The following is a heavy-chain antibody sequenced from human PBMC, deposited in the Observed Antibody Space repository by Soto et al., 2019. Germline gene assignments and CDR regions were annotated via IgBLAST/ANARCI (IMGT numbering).Heavy chain of an antibody. CDR1: GGSISSGGYS. CDR2: IYHSGST. V-gene: IGHV4-30-2*01. J-gene: IGHJ5*02. CDR3: ARYCSGGSCYPQSENWFDP. D-gene: IGHD2-15*01. Sequence: PSETLSLTCAVSGGSISSGGYSWSWIRQPPGKGLEWIGYIYHSGSTYYNPSLKSRVTISVDRSKNQFSLKLSSVTAADTAVYYCARYCSGGSCYPQSENWFDPWGQGTLVTVSS.